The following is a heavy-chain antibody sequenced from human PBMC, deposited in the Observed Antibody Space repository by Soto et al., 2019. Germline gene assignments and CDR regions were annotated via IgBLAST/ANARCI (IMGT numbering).Heavy chain of an antibody. CDR1: RYTFTGHG. Sequence: QIQLVQSGGGVKRPGASVKVSCTTSRYTFTGHGIAWGRKAPGQGLGWMGWISTFNGKTDNAQKFQGRVTMTADTITSTVDMELRSLRSVDTAVYFCARLLTEGATFREDAFDLWGQGTKVTVSS. D-gene: IGHD3-9*01. CDR2: ISTFNGKT. CDR3: ARLLTEGATFREDAFDL. V-gene: IGHV1-18*01. J-gene: IGHJ3*01.